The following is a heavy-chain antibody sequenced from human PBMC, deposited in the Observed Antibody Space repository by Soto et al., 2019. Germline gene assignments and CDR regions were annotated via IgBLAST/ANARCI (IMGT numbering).Heavy chain of an antibody. Sequence: QVQLVESGGGVVQPGRSLRLSCAASGFTFSSYGMHWVRQAPGKGLEWVAVISYDGSNKYYADSVKGRFTISRDNSKNTLYLQMNRLRAEDTAAYYCAKECYDSSGYYYVEAFDIWGQGTMVTVSS. J-gene: IGHJ3*02. CDR3: AKECYDSSGYYYVEAFDI. CDR2: ISYDGSNK. CDR1: GFTFSSYG. V-gene: IGHV3-30*18. D-gene: IGHD3-22*01.